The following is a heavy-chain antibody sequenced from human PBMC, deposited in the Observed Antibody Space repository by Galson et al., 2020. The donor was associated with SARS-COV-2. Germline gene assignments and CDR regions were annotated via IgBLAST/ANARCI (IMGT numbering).Heavy chain of an antibody. CDR2: ISSSGNTI. J-gene: IGHJ3*02. Sequence: GESLKISCAASGFTFSDYYMSWIRQAPGKGLEWVSYISSSGNTIYYADSVKGRFIMSRDNAKNSLYLQMNSLRAEDTAVYYCAREVRSSNNDAFDIWGQGTMVTVSS. CDR1: GFTFSDYY. CDR3: AREVRSSNNDAFDI. D-gene: IGHD6-13*01. V-gene: IGHV3-11*04.